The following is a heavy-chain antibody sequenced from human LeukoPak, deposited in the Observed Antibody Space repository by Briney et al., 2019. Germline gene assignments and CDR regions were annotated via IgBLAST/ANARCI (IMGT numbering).Heavy chain of an antibody. CDR2: INPNSGGT. D-gene: IGHD2-2*01. CDR3: ARDLCSTSCYWFDP. V-gene: IGHV1-2*02. J-gene: IGHJ5*02. Sequence: GASVKVSCKASGYTFTGYYMHWVRQAPGQGLEWMGWINPNSGGTNYAQKFQGRVTMTRDTSISTAYMELSRLRSDDTAVYYCARDLCSTSCYWFDPWGQGTLVTVSS. CDR1: GYTFTGYY.